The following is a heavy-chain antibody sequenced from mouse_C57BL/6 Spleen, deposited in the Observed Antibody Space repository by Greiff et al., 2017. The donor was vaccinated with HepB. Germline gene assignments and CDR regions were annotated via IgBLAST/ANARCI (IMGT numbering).Heavy chain of an antibody. V-gene: IGHV1-4*01. CDR1: GYTFTSYT. CDR2: INPSSGYT. J-gene: IGHJ2*01. Sequence: QVQLQQSGAELARPGASVKMSCTASGYTFTSYTMHWVKQRPGQGLEWIGYINPSSGYTKYTQKFKDKATLTADKSSSTAYMQLSSLTSEDSAVYYCARSADYQLSGSFDYWGQGTTLTVSS. D-gene: IGHD4-1*01. CDR3: ARSADYQLSGSFDY.